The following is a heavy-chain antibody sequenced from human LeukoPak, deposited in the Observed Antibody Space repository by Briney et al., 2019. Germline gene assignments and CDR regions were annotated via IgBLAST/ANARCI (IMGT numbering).Heavy chain of an antibody. CDR3: ARDSLRIQSGTTP. V-gene: IGHV4-34*01. CDR1: GGSFSGYY. CDR2: INHSGST. J-gene: IGHJ5*02. Sequence: PSETLSLTCAVYGGSFSGYYWSWIRQPPGKGLEWIGEINHSGSTYYNPSLQSRVTISVDTPKNQSSLRLNSVTAADTALYYCARDSLRIQSGTTPWGQGTLVTVSS. D-gene: IGHD1-1*01.